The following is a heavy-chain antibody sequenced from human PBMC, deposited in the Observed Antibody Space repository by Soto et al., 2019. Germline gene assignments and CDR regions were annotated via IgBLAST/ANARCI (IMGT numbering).Heavy chain of an antibody. CDR3: ARHPDYYYDSSGLFDY. CDR1: GYSFTSYW. D-gene: IGHD3-22*01. Sequence: PGESLKISCKGSGYSFTSYWIGWVRQMPGKGLEWMGIIYPGDSDTRYSPSFQGQVTISADKSISTAYLQWSSLKASDTAMYYCARHPDYYYDSSGLFDYWGQGTLVTVYS. J-gene: IGHJ4*02. V-gene: IGHV5-51*01. CDR2: IYPGDSDT.